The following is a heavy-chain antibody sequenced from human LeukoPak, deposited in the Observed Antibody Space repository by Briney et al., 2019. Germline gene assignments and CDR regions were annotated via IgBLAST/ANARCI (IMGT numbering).Heavy chain of an antibody. CDR2: SRDKANSYST. V-gene: IGHV3-72*01. CDR1: GFIFSDHY. Sequence: GGSLRLSCGASGFIFSDHYMDWVRQAPGKGLGWVARSRDKANSYSTEYAASVRGRFTISRDDSSDSLYLHMNGLKTEDTAAYYCARLNTCSGDSCYSHYYYGMDVWGQGTTVTVSS. J-gene: IGHJ6*02. D-gene: IGHD2-15*01. CDR3: ARLNTCSGDSCYSHYYYGMDV.